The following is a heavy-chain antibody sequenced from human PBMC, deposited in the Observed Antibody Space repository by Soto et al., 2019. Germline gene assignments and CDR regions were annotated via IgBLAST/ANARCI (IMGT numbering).Heavy chain of an antibody. J-gene: IGHJ4*02. CDR2: ISSSSSTI. CDR3: ARLGEGAISAYFDY. Sequence: EVQLVESGGGLVQPGGSLRLSCAASGFTFSSYSMNWVRQAPGKGLEWVSYISSSSSTIYYADSAKGRFTISRDNAKKSLYLQMNGLRAEDTAVYYCARLGEGAISAYFDYWGQGTLVTVSS. D-gene: IGHD3-10*01. V-gene: IGHV3-48*01. CDR1: GFTFSSYS.